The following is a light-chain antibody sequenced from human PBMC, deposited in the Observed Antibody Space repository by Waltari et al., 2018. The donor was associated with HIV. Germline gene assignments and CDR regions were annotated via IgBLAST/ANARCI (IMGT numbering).Light chain of an antibody. CDR3: QQYNNWPPWT. CDR2: GAS. Sequence: EIVMSQSPAPLSVSQGQRATLPCRASQSVRINLAWYQQNPGQAPRLLIHGASIRATGIPARFSGSGSGTEFTLTISILQSEDFAVYYCQQYNNWPPWTFGQGTKVEIK. CDR1: QSVRIN. V-gene: IGKV3D-15*03. J-gene: IGKJ1*01.